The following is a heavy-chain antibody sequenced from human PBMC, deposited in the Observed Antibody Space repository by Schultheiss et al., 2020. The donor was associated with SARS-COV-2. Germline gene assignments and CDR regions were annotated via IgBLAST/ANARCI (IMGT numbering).Heavy chain of an antibody. CDR1: GLTFSTYT. CDR3: ARENSCYLT. Sequence: GGSLRLSCAASGLTFSTYTMNWVRQAPGKGLEWVSSITSTSSYLYYADSVKGRFTISRDNAKNSLYLQMNSLRAEDTAVYYCARENSCYLTWGQGTLVTVSS. D-gene: IGHD2-2*01. J-gene: IGHJ5*02. CDR2: ITSTSSYL. V-gene: IGHV3-21*01.